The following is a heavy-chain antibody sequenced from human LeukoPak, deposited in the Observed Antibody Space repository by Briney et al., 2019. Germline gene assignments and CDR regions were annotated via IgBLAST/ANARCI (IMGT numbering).Heavy chain of an antibody. CDR1: GFTFSSYW. CDR3: ASGAGTAPGY. CDR2: INSDGSST. J-gene: IGHJ4*02. V-gene: IGHV3-74*01. Sequence: GGSLRLPCAASGFTFSSYWMHWVRRAPGKGLVWVSRINSDGSSTSYADSVKGRFTISRDNAKNTLYLQMNSLRAEDTAVYYCASGAGTAPGYWGQGTLVTVSS.